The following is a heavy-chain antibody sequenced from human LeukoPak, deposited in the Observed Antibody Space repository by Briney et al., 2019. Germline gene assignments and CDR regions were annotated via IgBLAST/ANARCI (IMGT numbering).Heavy chain of an antibody. CDR2: IWYDGSNE. CDR3: ARARGWQPNYYYYYMDV. V-gene: IGHV3-33*07. D-gene: IGHD2-15*01. J-gene: IGHJ6*03. Sequence: GGSLRLSCIPSGFTFNSYAMFWVRQAPGKGLEWESLIWYDGSNEYYADSVKGRFTVSRDNSKNTLYLQMNSLRAEDTAVYYCARARGWQPNYYYYYMDVWGTGTTVTVSS. CDR1: GFTFNSYA.